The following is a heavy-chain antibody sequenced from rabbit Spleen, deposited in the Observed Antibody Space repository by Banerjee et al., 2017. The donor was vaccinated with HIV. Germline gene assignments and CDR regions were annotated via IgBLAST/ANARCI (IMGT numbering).Heavy chain of an antibody. CDR1: GFSFSSSYY. J-gene: IGHJ4*01. CDR2: IYTGDGST. D-gene: IGHD1-1*01. V-gene: IGHV1S40*01. Sequence: QSLEESGGGLVQPEGSLTLTCTASGFSFSSSYYIYWVRQAPGKGLEWIGYIYTGDGSTYYASWVNGRFTISKTSSTTVTLQMTSLTAADTATYFCASGDFVSSGLKLWGPGTLVTVS. CDR3: ASGDFVSSGLKL.